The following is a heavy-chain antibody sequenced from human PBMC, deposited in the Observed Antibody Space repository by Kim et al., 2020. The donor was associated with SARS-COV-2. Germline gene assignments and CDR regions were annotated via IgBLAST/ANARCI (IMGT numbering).Heavy chain of an antibody. V-gene: IGHV3-30-3*01. CDR3: ARPGSSGEFDY. Sequence: GGSLRLSCAASGFTFSSYAMHWVRQAPGKGLEWVAVISYDGSKKYYADSVKGRFTISRDNSKNTLYLQMNSLRAEDTAVYYCARPGSSGEFDYWGQGTLVTVSS. J-gene: IGHJ4*02. CDR2: ISYDGSKK. D-gene: IGHD2-15*01. CDR1: GFTFSSYA.